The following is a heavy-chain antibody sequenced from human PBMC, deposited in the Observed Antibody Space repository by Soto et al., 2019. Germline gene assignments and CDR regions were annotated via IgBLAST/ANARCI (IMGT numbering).Heavy chain of an antibody. CDR2: IYWDDDQ. J-gene: IGHJ5*02. CDR3: APRLRVYGLGLERGNYFDP. V-gene: IGHV2-5*02. Sequence: QITLKESGPTLVRPTQTLTLTCTFSGFSLSTTGVGVGWIRQPPGKALEWLALIYWDDDQRYSPSLKSRLSITKDTSKKDVILTMPDVDPVDTATYFWAPRLRVYGLGLERGNYFDPWGQRTLVTVSS. CDR1: GFSLSTTGVG. D-gene: IGHD3-10*01.